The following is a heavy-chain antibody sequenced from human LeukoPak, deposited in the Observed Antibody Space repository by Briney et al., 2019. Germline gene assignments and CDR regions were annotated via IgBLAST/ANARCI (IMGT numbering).Heavy chain of an antibody. Sequence: AGGSLRLSCAASGFTFSTYIMTWVRQAPGKGLEWVSSISSSSTYIYYADSVKGRFTISRDNAKNSLYLQMNSLRAEDTAVYYCARGYYDLLTGPDYWGQGTLVTVSS. J-gene: IGHJ4*02. CDR2: ISSSSTYI. D-gene: IGHD3-9*01. CDR1: GFTFSTYI. CDR3: ARGYYDLLTGPDY. V-gene: IGHV3-21*01.